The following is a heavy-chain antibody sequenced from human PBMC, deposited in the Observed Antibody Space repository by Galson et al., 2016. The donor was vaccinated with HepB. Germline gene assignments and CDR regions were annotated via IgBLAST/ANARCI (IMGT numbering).Heavy chain of an antibody. Sequence: LSLTCTVSGDSISNGGYYWSWIRQHPGKGLEWIGYIFYSGGTYFNPSLESRVTMSVDTSKNQFFLKLASVTAADAAVYYCAKDRPEGDFPYYFDSWGQGTLVTVSS. V-gene: IGHV4-31*03. CDR2: IFYSGGT. CDR1: GDSISNGGYY. CDR3: AKDRPEGDFPYYFDS. J-gene: IGHJ4*02. D-gene: IGHD3-3*01.